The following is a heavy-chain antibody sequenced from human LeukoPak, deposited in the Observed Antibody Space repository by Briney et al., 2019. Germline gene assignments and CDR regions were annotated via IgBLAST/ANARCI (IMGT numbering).Heavy chain of an antibody. CDR1: SGSISTSNYY. V-gene: IGHV4-39*07. D-gene: IGHD6-6*01. CDR3: ARDDLAARPLHSFDY. CDR2: IFYSGST. Sequence: SETLSLTCTVSSGSISTSNYYWGWVRQPPGKALEWIGNIFYSGSTYYSPSLKSRVTISLDTSRNQFSLKLNSVTAADTAVYYCARDDLAARPLHSFDYWGQGTLVTVSS. J-gene: IGHJ4*02.